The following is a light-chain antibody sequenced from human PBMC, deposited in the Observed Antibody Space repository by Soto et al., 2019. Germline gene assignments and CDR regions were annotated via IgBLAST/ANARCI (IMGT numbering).Light chain of an antibody. Sequence: DIQMTQSPSSLSASAGDRVTITCRASQSISNYLNWYQQKPGKAPKLLIYAASSLQSGVPSRFSCSASGTDFTLTISSLQPEDFATYYCQQTYSTPPWTFGQGTKVEIK. CDR1: QSISNY. CDR2: AAS. J-gene: IGKJ1*01. CDR3: QQTYSTPPWT. V-gene: IGKV1-39*01.